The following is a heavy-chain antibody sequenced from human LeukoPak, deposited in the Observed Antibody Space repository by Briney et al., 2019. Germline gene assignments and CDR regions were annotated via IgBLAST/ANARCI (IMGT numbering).Heavy chain of an antibody. J-gene: IGHJ6*03. CDR3: ARVSGTWGYFYMDV. V-gene: IGHV1-18*01. Sequence: ASVTVSFKPFVYAFTSHGFTWVRQAPGQGLEWMGWISTYDGKTDYAQNFQGRVTMTIDASTSTAYMEVRSLRSDDTAVYYCARVSGTWGYFYMDVWAKGSTVTVSS. D-gene: IGHD1-1*01. CDR1: VYAFTSHG. CDR2: ISTYDGKT.